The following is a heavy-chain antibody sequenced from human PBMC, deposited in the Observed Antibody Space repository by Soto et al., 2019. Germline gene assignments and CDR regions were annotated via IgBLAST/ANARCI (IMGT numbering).Heavy chain of an antibody. CDR1: GGTFNSYD. Sequence: ASVKVSCKASGGTFNSYDINWVRQAPGQGLEWMGGIIPIVETPKYAQKFQGRVTISADESTNTVYMELSSLRSEDTAMYYCARLSRPNYYDTSGFFKDNWFDPWGQGTLVTVSS. J-gene: IGHJ5*02. V-gene: IGHV1-69*13. CDR3: ARLSRPNYYDTSGFFKDNWFDP. CDR2: IIPIVETP. D-gene: IGHD3-22*01.